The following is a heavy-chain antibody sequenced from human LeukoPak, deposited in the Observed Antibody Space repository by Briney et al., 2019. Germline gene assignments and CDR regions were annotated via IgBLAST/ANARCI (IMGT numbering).Heavy chain of an antibody. D-gene: IGHD3-22*01. CDR1: GFTFSSYA. J-gene: IGHJ4*02. CDR2: ISGSGGST. V-gene: IGHV3-23*01. Sequence: GGSLRLSCAASGFTFSSYAMSWVRQAPGKGLEWVAVISGSGGSTYYADSVKGRFTISRGSSKNTLYLQMNSLRAEDTAVYYCAKNPNYYYDSSGYFPYWGQGTLVTVSS. CDR3: AKNPNYYYDSSGYFPY.